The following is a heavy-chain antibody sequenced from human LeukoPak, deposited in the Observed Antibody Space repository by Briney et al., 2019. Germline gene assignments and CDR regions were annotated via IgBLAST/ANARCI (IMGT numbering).Heavy chain of an antibody. J-gene: IGHJ4*02. CDR3: TRDALFGSGRTLLDF. Sequence: GGSLRLSCAASEFTFNRYWMSWVRQAPGKGLQWVANLKQDGSEAHYVDSVKGRFTISRDNAKNSLSLQMNSLNVDDTGVYFCTRDALFGSGRTLLDFWSQGTLVSVCS. CDR1: EFTFNRYW. CDR2: LKQDGSEA. D-gene: IGHD3-10*01. V-gene: IGHV3-7*04.